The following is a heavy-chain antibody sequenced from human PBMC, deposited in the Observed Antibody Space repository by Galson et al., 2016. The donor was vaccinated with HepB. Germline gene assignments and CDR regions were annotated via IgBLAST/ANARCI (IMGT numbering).Heavy chain of an antibody. CDR1: GYTFSSYD. D-gene: IGHD3-10*01. CDR2: MNPNSANT. Sequence: SVKVSCKASGYTFSSYDITWVRQATGQGLEWMGWMNPNSANTGYAQHFQGRVTMTRDSSISTAYMELSSLRSEDTAVYYCARAVRESLLADPWGKGTLVTVSS. CDR3: ARAVRESLLADP. V-gene: IGHV1-8*01. J-gene: IGHJ5*02.